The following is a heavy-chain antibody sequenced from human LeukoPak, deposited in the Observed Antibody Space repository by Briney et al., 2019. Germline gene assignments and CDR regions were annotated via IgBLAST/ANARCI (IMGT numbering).Heavy chain of an antibody. V-gene: IGHV3-30-3*01. CDR1: GFTFSSYA. D-gene: IGHD6-13*01. CDR3: AKDQGQQLALDV. J-gene: IGHJ6*04. Sequence: GGSLRLSCAASGFTFSSYAMHWVRQAPGKGLVWVAVISYDGSNKYYADSVKGRFTICRDNSKNTLYLQMNSLRAEDTAVYYCAKDQGQQLALDVWGKGTTVTVSS. CDR2: ISYDGSNK.